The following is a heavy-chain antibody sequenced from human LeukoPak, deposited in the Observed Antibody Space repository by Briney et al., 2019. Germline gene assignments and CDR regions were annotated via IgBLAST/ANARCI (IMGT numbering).Heavy chain of an antibody. D-gene: IGHD3-22*01. CDR1: GYTFTSYY. V-gene: IGHV1-46*01. CDR2: INPSGGST. J-gene: IGHJ4*02. Sequence: ASVKVSCKASGYTFTSYYMHWVRQAPGQGLEWVGIINPSGGSTSYAQKFQGRVTMTRDTSTSTVYMELSSLRSEDTAVYYCARGGDSSGYYALHYDYWGQGTLVTVSS. CDR3: ARGGDSSGYYALHYDY.